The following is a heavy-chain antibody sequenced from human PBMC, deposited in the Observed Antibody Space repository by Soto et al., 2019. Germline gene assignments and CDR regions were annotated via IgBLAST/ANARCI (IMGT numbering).Heavy chain of an antibody. CDR1: GFTFSSYG. V-gene: IGHV3-30*03. CDR2: ISYDGSNK. D-gene: IGHD3-22*01. Sequence: GSLRLSCAASGFTFSSYGMHWVRQAPGKGLEWVAVISYDGSNKYYADSVKGRFTISRDNSKNQFSLKLSSVTAADTAVYYCARRSRYYYDRSGQEPLDYWGQGTLVTVSS. CDR3: ARRSRYYYDRSGQEPLDY. J-gene: IGHJ4*02.